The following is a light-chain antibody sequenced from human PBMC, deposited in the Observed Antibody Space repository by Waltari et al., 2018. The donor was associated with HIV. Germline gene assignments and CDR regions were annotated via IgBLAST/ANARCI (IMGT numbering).Light chain of an antibody. CDR1: SSDVGGYNY. Sequence: QSALTQPRSVSGSPGQSVTISCTGTSSDVGGYNYVSWYQQHPGKAPKLMIYDVSNLPSGVPDRFSGSKSGNTASLTISGLQAEDEADYYCCSYAGSYGVVFGGGTKLTVL. V-gene: IGLV2-11*01. CDR3: CSYAGSYGVV. CDR2: DVS. J-gene: IGLJ2*01.